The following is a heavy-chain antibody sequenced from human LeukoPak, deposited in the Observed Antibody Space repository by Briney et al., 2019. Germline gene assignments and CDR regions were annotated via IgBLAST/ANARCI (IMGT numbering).Heavy chain of an antibody. Sequence: GGSLRLSCAVPRFTFSNYWMSWVRQAPGKGLEWVANIKQDGSEKYYVNSVKGRFTISRDNAKNSLYLQMNSLRAEDTAIYYCAREDDWNYEDHWGQGTLVTVSS. CDR1: RFTFSNYW. CDR3: AREDDWNYEDH. V-gene: IGHV3-7*01. J-gene: IGHJ4*02. CDR2: IKQDGSEK. D-gene: IGHD1-7*01.